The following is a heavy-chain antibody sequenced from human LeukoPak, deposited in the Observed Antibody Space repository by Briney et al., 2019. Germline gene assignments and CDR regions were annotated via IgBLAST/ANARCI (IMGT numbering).Heavy chain of an antibody. D-gene: IGHD3-22*01. Sequence: PGGSLRLSCAASGFTFSNYWMHWVRQAPGKVLVWISRINSDGINTSYADSVKGRFTISRDNAKNTLNLQMNSLRAEDTAVYYCARDLGQYYDTSDNWFDLWGQGTLVTVSS. CDR2: INSDGINT. V-gene: IGHV3-74*01. CDR3: ARDLGQYYDTSDNWFDL. J-gene: IGHJ5*02. CDR1: GFTFSNYW.